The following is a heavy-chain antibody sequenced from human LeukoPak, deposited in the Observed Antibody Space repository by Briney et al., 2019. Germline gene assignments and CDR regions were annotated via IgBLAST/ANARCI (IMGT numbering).Heavy chain of an antibody. CDR1: GGSFSGYY. J-gene: IGHJ4*02. CDR3: ARRRGYFDGYFDY. V-gene: IGHV4-34*01. D-gene: IGHD3-9*01. CDR2: INHSGST. Sequence: SETLSLTCAVYGGSFSGYYWSWIRQPPGKGLEWIGEINHSGSTNYNPSLKCRVTISVDTSKNQFSLKLSSVTAADTAVYYCARRRGYFDGYFDYWGQGTLVTVSS.